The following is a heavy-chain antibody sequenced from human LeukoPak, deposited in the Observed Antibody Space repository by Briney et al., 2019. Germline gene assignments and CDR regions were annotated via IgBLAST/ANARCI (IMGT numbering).Heavy chain of an antibody. CDR2: ITNSGGNT. D-gene: IGHD2-15*01. CDR3: AKDLKSLKVVFTYFDY. CDR1: GFTFSSYA. J-gene: IGHJ4*02. Sequence: PGGSLRLSCAASGFTFSSYAMSWVRQAPGKGLERVSAITNSGGNTYYADSVKGRFTISRDNSKNTLYLQMNSLRSEDTAVYYCAKDLKSLKVVFTYFDYWGQGTLVTVSS. V-gene: IGHV3-23*01.